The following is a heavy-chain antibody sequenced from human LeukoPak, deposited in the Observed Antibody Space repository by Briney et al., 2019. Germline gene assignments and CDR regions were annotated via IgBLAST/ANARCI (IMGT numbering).Heavy chain of an antibody. CDR3: TKDKYGGNRPAFDI. D-gene: IGHD5-12*01. V-gene: IGHV3-43*02. CDR1: GFTFDDYG. Sequence: PGGSLRLSCAASGFTFDDYGMHWVRQAPGQGLEWVSFISGGGGNAYYSDSVKGRFTLSRDNRKNSLFLQMNSLRPDDTAFYYCTKDKYGGNRPAFDIWGQGTMVTVSS. CDR2: ISGGGGNA. J-gene: IGHJ3*02.